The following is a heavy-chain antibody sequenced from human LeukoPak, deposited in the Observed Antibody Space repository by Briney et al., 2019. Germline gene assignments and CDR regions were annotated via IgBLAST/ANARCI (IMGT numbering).Heavy chain of an antibody. V-gene: IGHV3-30*18. CDR3: AKGKVPGSSSEYYFDY. Sequence: GGSLRLSCAASGFTFSSYGMHWVRQAPGKGLEWGAVISYDGSNKYYADSVKGRFTISRDNSKNTLYLQMNSLRAEDPAVYYCAKGKVPGSSSEYYFDYWGQGTLVTVSS. CDR1: GFTFSSYG. CDR2: ISYDGSNK. J-gene: IGHJ4*02. D-gene: IGHD6-6*01.